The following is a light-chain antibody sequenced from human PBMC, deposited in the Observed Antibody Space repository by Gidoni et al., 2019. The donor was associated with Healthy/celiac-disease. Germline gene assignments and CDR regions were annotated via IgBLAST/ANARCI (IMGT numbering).Light chain of an antibody. CDR3: QQYGSSPGCS. V-gene: IGKV3-20*01. CDR1: QSVSSSY. Sequence: EIVLTQSPGTLSLSPGESATLSCRARQSVSSSYLAWYQQKPGQAPRLLIYGASSRATGIPDRFSGSGSGTDFTITISRLEHEDFAVYYCQQYGSSPGCSFGQXTKLESK. CDR2: GAS. J-gene: IGKJ2*04.